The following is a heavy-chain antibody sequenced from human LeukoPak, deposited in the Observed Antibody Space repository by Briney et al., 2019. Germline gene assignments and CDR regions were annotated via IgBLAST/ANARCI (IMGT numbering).Heavy chain of an antibody. CDR1: RFSLSTSGLS. CDR2: LVWDDDK. D-gene: IGHD1-26*01. Sequence: SVPALVKPTQTRTLTCTFYRFSLSTSGLSVCCIRQPPGRALEWLALLVWDDDKYYSTALKTRLTISKDTSKNQVVLTMTNMDPVDTATYYCARIVWELPQRGYYFDYWGQGTLVTVSS. J-gene: IGHJ4*02. CDR3: ARIVWELPQRGYYFDY. V-gene: IGHV2-70*01.